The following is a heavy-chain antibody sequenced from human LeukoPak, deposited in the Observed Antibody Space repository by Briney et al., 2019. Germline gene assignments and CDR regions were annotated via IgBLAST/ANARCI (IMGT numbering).Heavy chain of an antibody. CDR1: GYAVTSYY. V-gene: IGHV1-46*01. CDR3: AKEGVAWELPPNWFDP. D-gene: IGHD1-26*01. CDR2: INPSGGST. J-gene: IGHJ5*02. Sequence: GASVKVSCKASGYAVTSYYMHWVRQAAGQGLEWMGVINPSGGSTSYAQKFQGRVTMTRDTSTSTVYMELSSLRSDDTAVYYCAKEGVAWELPPNWFDPWGQGTLVTVSS.